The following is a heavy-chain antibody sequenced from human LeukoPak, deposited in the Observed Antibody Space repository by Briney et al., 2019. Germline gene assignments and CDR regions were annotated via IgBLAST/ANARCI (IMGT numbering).Heavy chain of an antibody. CDR3: ARGSRYDIAY. Sequence: ASVKVSCKASGYTFINYYMHRVRQAPGQGLEWMGIINPSGGSTSYAPKFQGRVTMTRDTSTSTVYMELSSLKFEDTAVYYCARGSRYDIAYWGQGTLVTVSS. V-gene: IGHV1-46*01. J-gene: IGHJ4*02. CDR2: INPSGGST. D-gene: IGHD3-22*01. CDR1: GYTFINYY.